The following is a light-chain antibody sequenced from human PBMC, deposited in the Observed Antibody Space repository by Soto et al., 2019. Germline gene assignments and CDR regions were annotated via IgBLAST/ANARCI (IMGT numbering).Light chain of an antibody. CDR1: QSMRTY. CDR2: AAS. Sequence: DIQMTQSPASLSASVGDIFTITCRASQSMRTYLNWYQQKPGKAPNLLIHAASSLQSGVPSRFSGSGSGTDFTLTISSLQPEDFATYYCQQSYSTPWTFGQGTRLEIK. J-gene: IGKJ5*01. CDR3: QQSYSTPWT. V-gene: IGKV1-39*01.